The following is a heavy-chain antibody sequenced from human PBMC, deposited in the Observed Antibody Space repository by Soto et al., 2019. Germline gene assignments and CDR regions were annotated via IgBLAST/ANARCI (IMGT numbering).Heavy chain of an antibody. V-gene: IGHV3-30-3*01. D-gene: IGHD3-22*01. CDR3: AREDESSGHAGTFRH. CDR1: GFSFNSYV. CDR2: MSHDGNK. J-gene: IGHJ1*01. Sequence: QVQLVESGGDVVQPGRSLRLSCAASGFSFNSYVMHWVRQAPGKGLEWVALMSHDGNKQYVDSVRERFTISRDNSKNKLKLEMNSLRADDTAVYYCAREDESSGHAGTFRHWGQGTLVTVSP.